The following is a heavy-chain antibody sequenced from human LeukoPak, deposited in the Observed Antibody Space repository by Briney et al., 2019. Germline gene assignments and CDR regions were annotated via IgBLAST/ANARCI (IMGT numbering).Heavy chain of an antibody. Sequence: SETLSLTCSVSGVSMSSNSYYWGWIRQPPGKGLEWIGSIFYSGSTYYNPSLKSRVIISVDTSKNQFSLKVNSVTAADTAVYYCAKRRDGYNPPNDAFDVWGQGTMVTVSS. J-gene: IGHJ3*01. V-gene: IGHV4-39*07. CDR1: GVSMSSNSYY. CDR2: IFYSGST. CDR3: AKRRDGYNPPNDAFDV. D-gene: IGHD5-24*01.